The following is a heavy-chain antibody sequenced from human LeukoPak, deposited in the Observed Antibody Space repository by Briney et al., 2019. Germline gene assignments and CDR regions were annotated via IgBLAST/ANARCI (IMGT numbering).Heavy chain of an antibody. CDR2: ISGSGGST. CDR3: AKYSSGWIDY. CDR1: GFIFSRFG. D-gene: IGHD6-19*01. J-gene: IGHJ4*02. Sequence: GGTLRLSCAASGFIFSRFGMNWVRQAPGKGLEWVSAISGSGGSTYYADSVKGRFTISRDNSKNTLYLQMNSLRAEDTAVYYCAKYSSGWIDYWGQGTLVTVSS. V-gene: IGHV3-23*01.